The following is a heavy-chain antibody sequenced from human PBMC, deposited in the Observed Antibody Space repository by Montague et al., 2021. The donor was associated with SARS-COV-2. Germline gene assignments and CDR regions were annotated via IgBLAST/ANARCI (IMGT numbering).Heavy chain of an antibody. V-gene: IGHV4-61*02. CDR2: IYSSGST. CDR3: ASDYGDYSYYYGLDV. Sequence: TLSLTCTVSGGSIRSGSYYWSWNRQPAGKGLEWMGRIYSSGSTNYNPSLKSRVTMSVDTSKNQLSLKVSSVTAADTAVYYCASDYGDYSYYYGLDVWGQGTTVTVSS. J-gene: IGHJ6*02. D-gene: IGHD4-17*01. CDR1: GGSIRSGSYY.